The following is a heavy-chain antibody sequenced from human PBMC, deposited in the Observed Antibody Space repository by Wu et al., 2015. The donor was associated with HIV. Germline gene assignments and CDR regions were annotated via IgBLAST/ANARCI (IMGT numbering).Heavy chain of an antibody. Sequence: QDQLVQSRGEVKQPGASVKVSCKASGYAFTSYVISWVRQAPGQGLEWMGWISAYNGNTNYAQKLQGRVTMTTDTSTSTAYMELRSLRSDDTAVYYCARAPYYYDSSGYLRYYYFDYWARERWSPSPQ. CDR1: GYAFTSYV. CDR3: ARAPYYYDSSGYLRYYYFDY. D-gene: IGHD3-22*01. CDR2: ISAYNGNT. J-gene: IGHJ4*02. V-gene: IGHV1-18*01.